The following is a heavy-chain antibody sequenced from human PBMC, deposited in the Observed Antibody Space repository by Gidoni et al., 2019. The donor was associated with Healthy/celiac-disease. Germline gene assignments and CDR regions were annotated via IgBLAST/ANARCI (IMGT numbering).Heavy chain of an antibody. J-gene: IGHJ4*02. CDR3: AASIVGATYDY. Sequence: VQLVESGGGLVKPWGSLRLPFAASCFTFSGYSMTWVRQVPGKGLEWVYTISSSSSYIYYADSVKGRFTISRDNAKNSLYLQRNSLRAEDTAVYYCAASIVGATYDYWGQGTLVTVSS. D-gene: IGHD1-26*01. V-gene: IGHV3-21*01. CDR2: ISSSSSYI. CDR1: CFTFSGYS.